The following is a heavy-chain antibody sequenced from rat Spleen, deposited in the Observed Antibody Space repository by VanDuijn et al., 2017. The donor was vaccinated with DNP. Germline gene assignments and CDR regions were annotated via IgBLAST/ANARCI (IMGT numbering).Heavy chain of an antibody. CDR3: AKGPNYGGWSDYFDY. J-gene: IGHJ2*01. Sequence: EVQLVESGGGLVQPGRSLKLSCAASGFNFNDYWMGWVRQAPGKGLEWIGHVNKDSSTINYTPSLKDKFTISRDNVQNTLYLQMSKVGSEDTAIYYCAKGPNYGGWSDYFDYWGQGVMVTVSS. CDR2: VNKDSSTI. V-gene: IGHV4-2*01. D-gene: IGHD1-11*01. CDR1: GFNFNDYW.